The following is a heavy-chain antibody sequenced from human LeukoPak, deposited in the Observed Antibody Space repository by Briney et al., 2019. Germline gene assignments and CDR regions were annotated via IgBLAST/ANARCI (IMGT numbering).Heavy chain of an antibody. CDR3: AHRGGFDSSGRYFAY. J-gene: IGHJ4*02. Sequence: SGPTLVNPTQTLTLTCTFSGFSLSTSGVGVGWIRQPPGKALEWLALIYWDDDKRYSPSLKSRLTITKDTSKNQVVLTVTNMDPVDTATYYCAHRGGFDSSGRYFAYWGQGTLVTVSS. CDR2: IYWDDDK. D-gene: IGHD3-22*01. CDR1: GFSLSTSGVG. V-gene: IGHV2-5*02.